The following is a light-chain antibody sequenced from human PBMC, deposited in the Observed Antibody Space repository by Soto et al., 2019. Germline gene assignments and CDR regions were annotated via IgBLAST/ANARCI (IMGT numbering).Light chain of an antibody. CDR1: QSVSSGY. J-gene: IGKJ4*01. Sequence: EIVLTQSPGTLSLSPGERATLSCRASQSVSSGYLAWYQQKPGQAPRLLIYGASSRATGIPDRFSGSGSGKDFTLTISRLEPEDFAEYYCQQYGSSPRLTFGGGTKVEIK. CDR3: QQYGSSPRLT. V-gene: IGKV3-20*01. CDR2: GAS.